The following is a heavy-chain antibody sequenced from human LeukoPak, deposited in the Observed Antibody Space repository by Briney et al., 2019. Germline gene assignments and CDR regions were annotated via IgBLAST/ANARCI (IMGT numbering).Heavy chain of an antibody. D-gene: IGHD3-22*01. V-gene: IGHV4-4*07. Sequence: SETLSLTCTVSGGSISSYCWSWIRQPAGKGLEWIGRIYTSGSTNYNPSLKSRVTMSVDTSKNQFSLKLSSVTAADTAVYYCARDDYYDSSGYTWVYWGQGTLVTVSP. CDR1: GGSISSYC. CDR3: ARDDYYDSSGYTWVY. CDR2: IYTSGST. J-gene: IGHJ4*02.